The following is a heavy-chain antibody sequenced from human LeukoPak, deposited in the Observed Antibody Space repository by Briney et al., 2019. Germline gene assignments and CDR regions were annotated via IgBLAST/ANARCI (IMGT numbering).Heavy chain of an antibody. CDR2: SDAEDGET. CDR3: ATVACRSTSCHVDWFDP. J-gene: IGHJ5*02. Sequence: ASVKVSCKVSGYTLTELSMHWVRQAPGKGLEWMGGSDAEDGETIYAQKFQGRVTMTEDTSTDTAYMELSSLRSEDTAVYYCATVACRSTSCHVDWFDPWGQGTLVTVSS. D-gene: IGHD2-2*01. CDR1: GYTLTELS. V-gene: IGHV1-24*01.